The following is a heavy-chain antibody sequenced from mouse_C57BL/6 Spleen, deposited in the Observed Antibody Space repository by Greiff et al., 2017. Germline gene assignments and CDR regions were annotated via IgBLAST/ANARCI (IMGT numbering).Heavy chain of an antibody. J-gene: IGHJ2*01. V-gene: IGHV2-4*01. CDR3: AGGNYAGYFDY. D-gene: IGHD2-1*01. Sequence: VQGVESGPGLVQPSQSLSITCTVSGFSLTSYGVHWVRQPPGKGLEWLGVIWSGGSTDYNAAFISRLSISKDNSKSQVFFKMNSLQADDTAIYYCAGGNYAGYFDYWGQGTTLTVSS. CDR2: IWSGGST. CDR1: GFSLTSYG.